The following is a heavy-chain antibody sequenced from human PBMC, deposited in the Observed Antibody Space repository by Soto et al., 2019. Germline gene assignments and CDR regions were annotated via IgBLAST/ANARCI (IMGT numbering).Heavy chain of an antibody. Sequence: GSLRLSCTSSGFTFSSYSMNWVRQAPGKGLEWVSSISSGSSYIYYADSVKGRFTISRDNSKNTLYLQMSSLRAEDTAVYYCVKIAAAGYNWYDPWGQGTLVTVSS. CDR1: GFTFSSYS. V-gene: IGHV3-21*01. D-gene: IGHD6-13*01. J-gene: IGHJ5*02. CDR2: ISSGSSYI. CDR3: VKIAAAGYNWYDP.